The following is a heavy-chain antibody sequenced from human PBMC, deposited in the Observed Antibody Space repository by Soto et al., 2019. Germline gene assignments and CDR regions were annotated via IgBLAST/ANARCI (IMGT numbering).Heavy chain of an antibody. Sequence: SETLSLTCTVSGGSISSYYWSWIRQPPGKGLEWIGYIYYSGSTNYNPSLKSRVTISVDTSKNQFSLKLSPVTAADTAVYHCARSRITMVRGVIRGSYGMDVWGQGTTVTVSS. J-gene: IGHJ6*02. CDR3: ARSRITMVRGVIRGSYGMDV. CDR1: GGSISSYY. D-gene: IGHD3-10*01. CDR2: IYYSGST. V-gene: IGHV4-59*01.